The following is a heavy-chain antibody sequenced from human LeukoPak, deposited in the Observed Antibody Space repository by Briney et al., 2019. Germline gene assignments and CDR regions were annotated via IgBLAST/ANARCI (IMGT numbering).Heavy chain of an antibody. CDR1: GFTFSRCT. CDR2: INSDGSST. D-gene: IGHD4-23*01. CDR3: ARRGGNRPED. J-gene: IGHJ4*02. V-gene: IGHV3-74*01. Sequence: GGSLRLSCAASGFTFSRCTMHWVRQAPGKGLVWVSRINSDGSSTSYADSVKGRFTISRDNAKNTLYLQMNSLRAEDTAVYYCARRGGNRPEDWGQGTLVTVSS.